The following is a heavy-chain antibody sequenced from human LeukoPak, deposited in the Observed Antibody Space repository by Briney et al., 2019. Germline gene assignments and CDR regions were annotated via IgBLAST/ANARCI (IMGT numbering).Heavy chain of an antibody. CDR2: IGDNGGDT. Sequence: GGSLRLSCAASGFTFSSYATSWVRQAPGKGLEWVSAIGDNGGDTKYADSVKGRFTISRDNSRNTLYLQLNNLRVEDTAIYYCGRDWKLDYWGQGTLVTVSS. D-gene: IGHD1-1*01. V-gene: IGHV3-23*01. J-gene: IGHJ4*02. CDR1: GFTFSSYA. CDR3: GRDWKLDY.